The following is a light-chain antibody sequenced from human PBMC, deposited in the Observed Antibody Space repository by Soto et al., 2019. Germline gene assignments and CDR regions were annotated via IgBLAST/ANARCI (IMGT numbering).Light chain of an antibody. V-gene: IGKV1-39*01. Sequence: DIQMTQSPSSLSASVGDRVTITCRASQSISSYLNWYQQKPGKAPNLLIYAASNLQSGVPSRFSGSGSGTDFTLPISSLQPEDFATYYCQQSYSTPPFTFGPGTKVDIK. CDR2: AAS. J-gene: IGKJ3*01. CDR1: QSISSY. CDR3: QQSYSTPPFT.